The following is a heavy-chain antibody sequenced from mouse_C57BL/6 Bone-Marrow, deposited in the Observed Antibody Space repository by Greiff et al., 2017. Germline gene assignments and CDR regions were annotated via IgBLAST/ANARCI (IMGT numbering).Heavy chain of an antibody. V-gene: IGHV10-1*01. J-gene: IGHJ2*01. CDR1: GFSFNTYA. Sequence: GGGLVQPKGSLKLSCAASGFSFNTYAMNWVRQAPGKGLEWVARIRSKSNNYATYYADSVKDRFTISRDDSESMLYLQMNNLKTEDTAMYYCVRTGTGGPDYWGQGTTLTVSS. CDR2: IRSKSNNYAT. CDR3: VRTGTGGPDY. D-gene: IGHD4-1*01.